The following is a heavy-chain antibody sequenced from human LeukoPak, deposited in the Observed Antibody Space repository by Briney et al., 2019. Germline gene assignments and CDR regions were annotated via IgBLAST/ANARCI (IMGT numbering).Heavy chain of an antibody. D-gene: IGHD6-19*01. J-gene: IGHJ4*02. CDR2: ISSSSSYI. CDR3: ARVRKQWLTSGYYFDY. Sequence: GGSLRLSCAASGFTFSTYSMNWVRQAPGKGLEWVSSISSSSSYIYYADSVKGRFTISRDNAKNSLYLQMNSLRAEDTAVYYCARVRKQWLTSGYYFDYWGQGTLVTVSP. V-gene: IGHV3-21*01. CDR1: GFTFSTYS.